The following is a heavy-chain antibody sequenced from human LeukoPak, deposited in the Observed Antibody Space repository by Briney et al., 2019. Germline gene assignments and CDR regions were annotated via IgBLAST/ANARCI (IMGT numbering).Heavy chain of an antibody. J-gene: IGHJ4*02. CDR2: ISGYNGNT. D-gene: IGHD6-19*01. Sequence: ASVKVSCKASGYIFTNYGITWVRQAPGQGLEWMGWISGYNGNTNYAQKLQGRVTMTTDTSTSTAYMELRGLRSDDTAVYFCARVAPHRRLTSGWYYFDYWGQRTLVTVSS. CDR1: GYIFTNYG. V-gene: IGHV1-18*01. CDR3: ARVAPHRRLTSGWYYFDY.